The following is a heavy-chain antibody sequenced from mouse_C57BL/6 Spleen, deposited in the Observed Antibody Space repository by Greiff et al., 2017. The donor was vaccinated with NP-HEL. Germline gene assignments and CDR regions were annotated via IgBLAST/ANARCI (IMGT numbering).Heavy chain of an antibody. Sequence: VQLQQSGTELVKPGASVKLSCKASGYTFTSYWMHWVKQRPGQGLEWIGNINPSNGGTNYNEKFKSKATLTVDKSSSTAYMQRSSLTSEDSAVYYCARPPVVATDWYFDVWGTGTTVTVSS. V-gene: IGHV1-53*01. D-gene: IGHD1-1*01. CDR1: GYTFTSYW. CDR3: ARPPVVATDWYFDV. CDR2: INPSNGGT. J-gene: IGHJ1*03.